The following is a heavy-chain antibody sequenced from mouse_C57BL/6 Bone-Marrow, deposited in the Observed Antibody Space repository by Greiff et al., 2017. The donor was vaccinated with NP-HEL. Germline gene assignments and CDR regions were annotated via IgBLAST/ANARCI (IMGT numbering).Heavy chain of an antibody. D-gene: IGHD1-1*01. V-gene: IGHV1-80*01. CDR2: IYPGAGDT. CDR3: ARGDYGSSRFGYAMDY. Sequence: VQLVESGAELVKPGASVKISCKASGYAFSSYWMNWVKERPGKGLEWIGQIYPGAGDTKYNGKFKGKATLTADKSSSPAYMQVSSLTSEDSAVYFCARGDYGSSRFGYAMDYWGQGTSVTVSS. J-gene: IGHJ4*01. CDR1: GYAFSSYW.